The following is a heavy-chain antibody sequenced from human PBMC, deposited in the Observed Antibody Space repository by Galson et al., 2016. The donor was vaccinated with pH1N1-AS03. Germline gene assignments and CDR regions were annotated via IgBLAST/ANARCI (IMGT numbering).Heavy chain of an antibody. Sequence: QSGAEVKKPGESLKISCKGSEYSFPNYWIAWVRQMPGKGLEWVGLIYPGDSDTRYSPSFQGQVTFSADKSTDTAYLQWSSLQASDTALYYCARVRGATSWKYFFDYWGQGTLVTVSS. J-gene: IGHJ4*02. CDR1: EYSFPNYW. V-gene: IGHV5-51*01. CDR2: IYPGDSDT. D-gene: IGHD1-1*01. CDR3: ARVRGATSWKYFFDY.